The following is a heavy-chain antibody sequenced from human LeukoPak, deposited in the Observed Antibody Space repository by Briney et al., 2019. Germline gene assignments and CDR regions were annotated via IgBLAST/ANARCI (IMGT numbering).Heavy chain of an antibody. J-gene: IGHJ4*02. V-gene: IGHV3-64D*09. CDR2: ITDNGGST. Sequence: GGCLRISCSHSRFTFSTSAMHSVPQAPGKGLEYVSFITDNGGSTYNAYSVKGRFTISIDNSRYSLYLQMSSLRAEDTAVYHCVKDGGMATIFDFWGQGTLVTVSS. D-gene: IGHD5-24*01. CDR3: VKDGGMATIFDF. CDR1: RFTFSTSA.